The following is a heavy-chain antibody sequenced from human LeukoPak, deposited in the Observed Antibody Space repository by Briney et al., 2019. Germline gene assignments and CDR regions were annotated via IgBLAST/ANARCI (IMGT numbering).Heavy chain of an antibody. Sequence: ASVKVSCKASGYTFTCYYMHWVRQAPGQGLEWMGWINPNSGGTNYAQKFQGWVTMTRDTSISTAYMELSRLRSDDTAVYYCARESTIFGVVISYYYGMDVWGQGTTVTVSS. CDR2: INPNSGGT. J-gene: IGHJ6*02. D-gene: IGHD3-3*01. CDR1: GYTFTCYY. CDR3: ARESTIFGVVISYYYGMDV. V-gene: IGHV1-2*04.